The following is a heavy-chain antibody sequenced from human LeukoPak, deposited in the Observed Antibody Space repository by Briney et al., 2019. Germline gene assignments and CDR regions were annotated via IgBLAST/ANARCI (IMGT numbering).Heavy chain of an antibody. V-gene: IGHV3-53*01. CDR2: IFSDKT. CDR3: ARRAGAYSHPYDY. CDR1: AFTVSSNC. J-gene: IGHJ4*02. Sequence: GVSLSLSGTGSAFTVSSNCMSWVRQAPGKGLEWVSFIFSDKTHYSDSVKGRFTISRDNSKNTLYLQMNSLRAEATAVYYCARRAGAYSHPYDYWGQGTLVTVSS. D-gene: IGHD4/OR15-4a*01.